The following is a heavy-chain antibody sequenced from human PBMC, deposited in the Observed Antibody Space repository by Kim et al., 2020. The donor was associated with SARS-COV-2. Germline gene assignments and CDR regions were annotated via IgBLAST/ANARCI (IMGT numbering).Heavy chain of an antibody. D-gene: IGHD2-15*01. CDR3: AREACSGGSWYFRRWFDP. CDR1: GGSISSYY. V-gene: IGHV4-59*01. J-gene: IGHJ5*02. CDR2: IYYSGST. Sequence: SETLSLTCTVSGGSISSYYWSWIRQPPGKGLEWIGYIYYSGSTNYNPSLKSRVTISVDTSKNQFSLKLSSVTAADTAVYYCAREACSGGSWYFRRWFDPWGQGTLVTVSS.